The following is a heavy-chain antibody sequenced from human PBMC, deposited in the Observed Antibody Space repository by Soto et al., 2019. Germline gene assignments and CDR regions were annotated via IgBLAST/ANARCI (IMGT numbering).Heavy chain of an antibody. CDR1: GLRLDVYG. Sequence: GGSRGLASAACGLRLDVYGMPWARQDPGKGLEGVSGISWKSGSIGYADSGKGRFPISRDNAKNSPYLQMHRLRAEDPALYYCAIGYCSGGSYQLSVMQLGYRGQRILVTGSS. V-gene: IGHV3-9*01. J-gene: IGHJ4*01. CDR3: AIGYCSGGSYQLSVMQLGY. CDR2: ISWKSGSI. D-gene: IGHD2-15*01.